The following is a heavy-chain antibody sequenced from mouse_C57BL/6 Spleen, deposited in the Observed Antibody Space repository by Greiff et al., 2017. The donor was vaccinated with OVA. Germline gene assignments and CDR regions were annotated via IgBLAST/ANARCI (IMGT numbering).Heavy chain of an antibody. CDR3: ARSGLPGFAY. CDR1: GFTFSDYG. Sequence: EVQLVESGGGLVQPGGSLKLSCAASGFTFSDYGMAWVRQAPRKGPEWVAFISNLAYSIYYADTVTGRFTISRENAKNTLYLEMSSLRSEDTAMYYCARSGLPGFAYWGQGTLVTVSA. D-gene: IGHD3-1*01. J-gene: IGHJ3*01. V-gene: IGHV5-15*01. CDR2: ISNLAYSI.